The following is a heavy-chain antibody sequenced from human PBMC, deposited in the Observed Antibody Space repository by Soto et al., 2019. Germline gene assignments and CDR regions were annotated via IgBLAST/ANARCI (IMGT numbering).Heavy chain of an antibody. Sequence: PGESLTNSRKGSGYSFTSYWIDWVRQMPGKGLERMGIIYHGDSDTRYSPSFQGQVTISADKSISTAYLQWSSLKASDTAMYYCVRASKRRNTIFGVVISPRIYKSYYYGMDVWGQGTTVTVSS. V-gene: IGHV5-51*01. D-gene: IGHD3-3*01. CDR2: IYHGDSDT. J-gene: IGHJ6*02. CDR3: VRASKRRNTIFGVVISPRIYKSYYYGMDV. CDR1: GYSFTSYW.